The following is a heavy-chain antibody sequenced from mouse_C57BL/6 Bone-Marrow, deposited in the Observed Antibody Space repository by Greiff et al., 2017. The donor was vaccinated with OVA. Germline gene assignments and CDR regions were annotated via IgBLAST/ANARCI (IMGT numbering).Heavy chain of an antibody. D-gene: IGHD1-1*01. Sequence: EVQVVESGGGLVKPGGSLKLSCAASGFTFSSYAMSWVRPTPEKRLEWVATISDGGSYTYYPDNVKGRFTISRDNAKNNLYLQMSQLKSEDTAMYYCARVYGRAWFAYWGQGTLVTVSA. CDR2: ISDGGSYT. CDR1: GFTFSSYA. CDR3: ARVYGRAWFAY. V-gene: IGHV5-4*01. J-gene: IGHJ3*01.